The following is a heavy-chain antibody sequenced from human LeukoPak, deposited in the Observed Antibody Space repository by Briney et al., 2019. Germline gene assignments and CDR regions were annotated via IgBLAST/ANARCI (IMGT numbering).Heavy chain of an antibody. Sequence: GESLKISCAASGFTFSSYSMNRVRQAPGKGLEWVSSISSSSSYIYYADSVKGRFTISRDNAKNSLYLQMNSLRAEDTAVYYCARASRWFGPHYWGQGTLVTVSS. CDR3: ARASRWFGPHY. V-gene: IGHV3-21*01. D-gene: IGHD3-10*01. J-gene: IGHJ4*02. CDR2: ISSSSSYI. CDR1: GFTFSSYS.